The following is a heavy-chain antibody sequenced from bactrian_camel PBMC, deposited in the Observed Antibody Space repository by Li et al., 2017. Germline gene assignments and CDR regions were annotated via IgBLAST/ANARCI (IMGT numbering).Heavy chain of an antibody. CDR1: GDTIGRYC. D-gene: IGHD3*01. CDR2: IESDGST. J-gene: IGHJ4*01. V-gene: IGHV3S55*01. Sequence: HVQLVESGGGSVQVGGSLRLSCVASGDTIGRYCMGWFRQVPDKEREGVAGIESDGSTGYADSVKGRFTVSQDSAKNILYLQMNALKSEDTAMYTCARREKDTYSGYPRTCIFALRAGTNAVGQGTQVTVS.